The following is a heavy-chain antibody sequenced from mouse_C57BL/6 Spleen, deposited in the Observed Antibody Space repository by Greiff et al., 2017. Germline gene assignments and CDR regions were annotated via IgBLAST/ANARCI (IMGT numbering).Heavy chain of an antibody. CDR3: ARAYSLLYGLDY. J-gene: IGHJ2*01. Sequence: EVKLMESGPGLVKPSQSLSLTCSVTGYSITSGYYWNWIRQFPGNKLEWMGYISYDGSNNYNPSLKNRISITRDTSKNQFFLKLNSVTTEDTATYYCARAYSLLYGLDYWGQGTTLTVSS. CDR1: GYSITSGYY. V-gene: IGHV3-6*01. CDR2: ISYDGSN. D-gene: IGHD1-1*01.